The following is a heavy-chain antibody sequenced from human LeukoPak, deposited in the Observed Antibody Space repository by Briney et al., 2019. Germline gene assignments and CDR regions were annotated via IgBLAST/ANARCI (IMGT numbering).Heavy chain of an antibody. V-gene: IGHV3-21*01. Sequence: PGGSLRLSCAASGFTFSIYSMNWVRQAQGKGLEWVSSIDSSSYNIYYADSVKGRFTISRDNAQSSVFLQMNSLRAEDTAVYYCARDLAYYYDRNYDWGQGTLVTVSS. CDR1: GFTFSIYS. D-gene: IGHD3-22*01. CDR3: ARDLAYYYDRNYD. J-gene: IGHJ4*02. CDR2: IDSSSYNI.